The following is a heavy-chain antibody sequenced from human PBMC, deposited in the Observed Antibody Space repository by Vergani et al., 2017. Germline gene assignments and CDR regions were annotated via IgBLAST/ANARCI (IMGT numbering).Heavy chain of an antibody. D-gene: IGHD3-22*01. J-gene: IGHJ4*02. CDR2: ISWDGGST. CDR1: GFTFDDYT. Sequence: EVQLVESGGVVVQPGGSLRLSCAASGFTFDDYTMHWVRQAPGKGLEWVSLISWDGGSTYYADSVKGRFTISRDNSKNSLYLQMNSLRTEDTALYYCAKDIDSSGNYFDYWGQGTLVTVSS. V-gene: IGHV3-43*01. CDR3: AKDIDSSGNYFDY.